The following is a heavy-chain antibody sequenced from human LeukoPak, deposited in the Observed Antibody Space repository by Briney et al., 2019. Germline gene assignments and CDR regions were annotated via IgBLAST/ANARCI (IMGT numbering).Heavy chain of an antibody. Sequence: PGGSLRLSCAASGFTVSSNYMSWVRQAPGKGLEWVSDIYSGGTTYYADSVKGRFTISRDNSKNTLYLQMNSLRAEDTAVYYCARARGYCSSTSCFGGYYYGMDVWGQGTTVTVSS. CDR3: ARARGYCSSTSCFGGYYYGMDV. CDR2: IYSGGTT. CDR1: GFTVSSNY. V-gene: IGHV3-66*01. D-gene: IGHD2-2*01. J-gene: IGHJ6*02.